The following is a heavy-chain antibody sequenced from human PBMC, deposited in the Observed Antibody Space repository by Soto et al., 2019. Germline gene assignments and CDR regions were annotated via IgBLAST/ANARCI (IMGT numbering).Heavy chain of an antibody. V-gene: IGHV4-39*01. D-gene: IGHD6-19*01. Sequence: QLQLQESGPGLVKPSETLSLTCTVSGGSISSSSYYWGWIRQPPGKGLEWIGSIYYSGSTYYNPSLKSRVTISVDTSKNQFSLKLSSVTAADTAVYYCASERYSSGWSDFDYWGQGTLVTVSS. CDR1: GGSISSSSYY. CDR2: IYYSGST. CDR3: ASERYSSGWSDFDY. J-gene: IGHJ4*02.